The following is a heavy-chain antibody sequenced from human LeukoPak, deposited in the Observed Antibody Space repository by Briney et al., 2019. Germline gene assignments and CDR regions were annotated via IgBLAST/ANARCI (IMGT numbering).Heavy chain of an antibody. CDR3: ARLPELLGNYYYYYYYGMDV. CDR1: GYSFTSYW. D-gene: IGHD1-26*01. Sequence: GESLRISCKGSGYSFTSYWISWVRQMPGKGLEWMGRIDPSDSYTNYSPSFQGHVTISADKSISTAYLQWSSLKASDTAMYYCARLPELLGNYYYYYYYGMDVWGKGTTVTVSS. J-gene: IGHJ6*04. CDR2: IDPSDSYT. V-gene: IGHV5-10-1*01.